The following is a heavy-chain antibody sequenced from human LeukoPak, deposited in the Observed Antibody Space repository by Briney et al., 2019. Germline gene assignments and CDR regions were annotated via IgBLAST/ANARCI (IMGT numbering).Heavy chain of an antibody. CDR3: ARLEPDGSGSPAGFDY. CDR2: IYPGDSDT. CDR1: GYSFTSYW. D-gene: IGHD3-10*01. V-gene: IGHV5-51*01. Sequence: GESLKISCKGSGYSFTSYWIGWVRQMPGKGLEWMGIIYPGDSDTRYSPSFQGQVTISADKSISTAYLQWSSLKASDTAMYYCARLEPDGSGSPAGFDYWGQGTLVTVSS. J-gene: IGHJ4*02.